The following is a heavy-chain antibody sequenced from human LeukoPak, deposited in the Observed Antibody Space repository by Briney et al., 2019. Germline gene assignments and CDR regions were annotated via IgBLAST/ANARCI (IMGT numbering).Heavy chain of an antibody. CDR3: ARDQPETALRYFDWTGRGWFDP. CDR1: GGSISSYY. D-gene: IGHD3-9*01. V-gene: IGHV4-4*07. J-gene: IGHJ5*02. Sequence: SETLSLTCTVSGGSISSYYWSWIRQPAGKGLEWIGRIYTSGSTNYNPSLKSRVTMSVDTSKNQFSLKLSSVTAADTAVYYCARDQPETALRYFDWTGRGWFDPWGRGTLVTVSS. CDR2: IYTSGST.